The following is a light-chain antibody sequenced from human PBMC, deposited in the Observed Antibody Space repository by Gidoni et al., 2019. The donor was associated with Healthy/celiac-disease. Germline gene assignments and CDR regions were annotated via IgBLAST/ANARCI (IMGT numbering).Light chain of an antibody. CDR3: QQSYSTLWT. CDR2: AAS. Sequence: DIQMTQSPSSLSASVGDRVTITCRASQSISSYLNWYQQKPGKAPKLLIYAASRLQSGGPSRFSGSGSGTDFTLTISSLQPEDFATYYCQQSYSTLWTFGQXTKVEIK. CDR1: QSISSY. J-gene: IGKJ1*01. V-gene: IGKV1-39*01.